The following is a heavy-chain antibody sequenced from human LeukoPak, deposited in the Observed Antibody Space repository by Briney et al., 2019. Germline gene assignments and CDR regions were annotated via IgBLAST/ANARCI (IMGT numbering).Heavy chain of an antibody. CDR1: GFVFSSYS. J-gene: IGHJ1*01. CDR2: ISSSSRNI. V-gene: IGHV3-48*01. Sequence: PGGSLRLSCAASGFVFSSYSMNWVRQAPGKGLEWISCISSSSRNIYYADSVKGRFTIFRDNAKNSMYLQMNSLRVEDTAVYYCTSWGDTTAEYFQRWGQGTLVTVSS. D-gene: IGHD2-21*02. CDR3: TSWGDTTAEYFQR.